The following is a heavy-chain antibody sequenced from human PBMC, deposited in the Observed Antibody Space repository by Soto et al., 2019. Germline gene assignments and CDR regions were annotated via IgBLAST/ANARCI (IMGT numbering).Heavy chain of an antibody. Sequence: QVQLQESGPGLVKPSQTLSLTCTVSGGSISSDDYYWSWIRPTPGKGLEWIGYIYYSGSTYYTPSLKSRVSLSIDTSKTQFSLKMTSVTAADTAVYYCARATGRYWGQGTLVTVSS. V-gene: IGHV4-30-4*01. D-gene: IGHD2-21*01. CDR2: IYYSGST. J-gene: IGHJ4*02. CDR3: ARATGRY. CDR1: GGSISSDDYY.